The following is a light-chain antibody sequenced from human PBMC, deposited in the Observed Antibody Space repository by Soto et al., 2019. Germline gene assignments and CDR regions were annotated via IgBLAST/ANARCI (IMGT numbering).Light chain of an antibody. CDR2: WAS. J-gene: IGKJ2*01. Sequence: DIVMTQSPDSLAVSLGERATINCKSSQSVLYSSNNKNYLAWYQQKLGQPPKLLIYWASTRESGVPDRFSGSGSETDFTHPISSLQAEDVAVYYCQQYDSTPYTFGQGTKLEIQ. V-gene: IGKV4-1*01. CDR3: QQYDSTPYT. CDR1: QSVLYSSNNKNY.